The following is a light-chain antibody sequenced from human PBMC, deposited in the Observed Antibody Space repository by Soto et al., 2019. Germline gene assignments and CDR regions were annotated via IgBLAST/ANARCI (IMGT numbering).Light chain of an antibody. CDR1: QSLADNY. V-gene: IGKV3-20*01. CDR3: QQYGSSPRT. CDR2: GAS. J-gene: IGKJ1*01. Sequence: EVMLTQSPGTLSLSPGDRAALSCRASQSLADNYLAWYQQKPGQAPRLLMYGASTRLTGIPDRFSGSGSGTDFTLIISRLEPEDFAVYYCQQYGSSPRTFGQGTKVEIK.